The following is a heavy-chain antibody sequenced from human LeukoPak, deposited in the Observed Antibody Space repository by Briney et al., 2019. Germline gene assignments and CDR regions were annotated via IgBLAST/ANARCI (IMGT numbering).Heavy chain of an antibody. D-gene: IGHD5-24*01. CDR3: ARDGEMATIYFDY. CDR2: IIPIVGIA. CDR1: GGTFSSYA. J-gene: IGHJ4*02. V-gene: IGHV1-69*04. Sequence: ASVKDSCKASGGTFSSYALSWVRQAPGQGLGWMGTIIPIVGIANYAQKFQGRATITADKSTSTAYMELSSLRSEDTAVYYCARDGEMATIYFDYWGQGTLVTVSS.